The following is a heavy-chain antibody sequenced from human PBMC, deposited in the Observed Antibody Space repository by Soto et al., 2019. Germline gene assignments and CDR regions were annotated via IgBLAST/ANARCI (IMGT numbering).Heavy chain of an antibody. CDR3: ARGHRSKSMVRGVRARAPHWFDP. CDR2: INHSGST. V-gene: IGHV4-34*01. J-gene: IGHJ5*02. Sequence: SETLSLTCAVYGGSFSCYYWSWIRQPPGKGLEWIGEINHSGSTNYNPSLKSRVTISVDTSKNQFSLKLSSVTAADTAVYYCARGHRSKSMVRGVRARAPHWFDPWGQGTLVTVSS. D-gene: IGHD3-10*01. CDR1: GGSFSCYY.